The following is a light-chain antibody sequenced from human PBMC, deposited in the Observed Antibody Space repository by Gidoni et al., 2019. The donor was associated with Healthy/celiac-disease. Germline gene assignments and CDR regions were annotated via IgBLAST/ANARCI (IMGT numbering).Light chain of an antibody. CDR1: QSISSY. Sequence: DIQMTQSPSSLSASVGDRVTITCRASQSISSYLNWYQQKPGKAPKLLIYAASSLQSGVPSRFSCSGSGTDFTLTISSLQPEDFATYYCQQSYSTPYTFGQETKLEIK. V-gene: IGKV1-39*01. J-gene: IGKJ2*01. CDR3: QQSYSTPYT. CDR2: AAS.